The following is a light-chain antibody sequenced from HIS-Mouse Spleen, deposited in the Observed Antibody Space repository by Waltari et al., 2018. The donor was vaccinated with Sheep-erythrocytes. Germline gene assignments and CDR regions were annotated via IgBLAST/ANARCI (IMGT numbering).Light chain of an antibody. J-gene: IGLJ3*02. CDR2: EGS. V-gene: IGLV2-23*01. CDR1: SSVCGSYNL. Sequence: QSALTQPAPVSGAPGQSSTISCTGTSSVCGSYNLVPWYQQHPGKAPKLMIYEGSKRPSGVSNRFSGSKSGNTASLTISGLQAEDEADYYCCSYAGSSTPWVFGGGTKLTVL. CDR3: CSYAGSSTPWV.